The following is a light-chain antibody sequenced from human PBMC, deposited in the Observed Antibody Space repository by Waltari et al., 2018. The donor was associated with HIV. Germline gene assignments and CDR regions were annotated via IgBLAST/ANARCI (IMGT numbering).Light chain of an antibody. J-gene: IGKJ4*01. CDR1: QTLLHSSGFDY. Sequence: IVLTQSPLSLPVIPGEPASLSCRSSQTLLHSSGFDYFACYLQKPGQAPQLLIYLGSHRASGVSDRFSGGGSGTHFTLNLTRVEPDDVGVYFCMQFLQTPPTFGGGTKVEIK. V-gene: IGKV2-28*01. CDR3: MQFLQTPPT. CDR2: LGS.